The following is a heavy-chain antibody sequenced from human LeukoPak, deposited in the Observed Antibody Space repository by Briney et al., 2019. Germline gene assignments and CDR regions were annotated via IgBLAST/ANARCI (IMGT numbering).Heavy chain of an antibody. V-gene: IGHV3-30-3*01. CDR2: ISYDGSNK. CDR3: ARGMTSEWELLGYIDY. J-gene: IGHJ4*02. D-gene: IGHD1-26*01. Sequence: GGSLRLSCAASGFTFSSYAMHWVRQAPGKGLEWVAVISYDGSNKYYADSVKGRFTISRDNSKNTLYLQMNSLRAEDTAVYYCARGMTSEWELLGYIDYWGQGTLVTVSS. CDR1: GFTFSSYA.